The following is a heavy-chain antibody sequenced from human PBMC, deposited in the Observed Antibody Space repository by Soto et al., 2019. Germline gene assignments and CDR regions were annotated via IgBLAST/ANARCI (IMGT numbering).Heavy chain of an antibody. Sequence: SETLSLTCTVSGVSISSSSDYWGWIRQPPGKGLEWIGSIFYSGSTYYNPSLESRVTISIDTSKNQFSLKLSSVTAADTAVYYRVRPVNFYYYYMYVWGKGTTVTVSS. CDR1: GVSISSSSDY. CDR2: IFYSGST. CDR3: VRPVNFYYYYMYV. J-gene: IGHJ6*03. V-gene: IGHV4-39*01.